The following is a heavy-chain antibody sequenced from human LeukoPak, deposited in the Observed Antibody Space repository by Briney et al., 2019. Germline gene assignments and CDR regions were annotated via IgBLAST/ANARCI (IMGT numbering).Heavy chain of an antibody. V-gene: IGHV3-53*01. CDR2: IYSGGST. D-gene: IGHD6-6*01. CDR3: ASLAARPVYAFDI. Sequence: GGSLRLSCAASGFTFNNYAMNWVRQAPGKGLEWVSVIYSGGSTYYADSVKGRFTISRDNSKNTLYLQMNSLRAEDTAVYYCASLAARPVYAFDIWGQGTMVTVSS. J-gene: IGHJ3*02. CDR1: GFTFNNYA.